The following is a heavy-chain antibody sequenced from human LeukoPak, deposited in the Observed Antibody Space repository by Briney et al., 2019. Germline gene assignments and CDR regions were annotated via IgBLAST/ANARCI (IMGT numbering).Heavy chain of an antibody. CDR2: IYWDDEK. J-gene: IGHJ3*02. Sequence: ESGPTLVKPTQTITLTCTFSGVSLTTSEMAVGWIRQPPGKALGWLALIYWDDEKRYRSSLKSRLSITKDTSKDQVVLTMTNMDPVDTATYYCARGFGGDHGDAFDIWGQGTMVTVSS. V-gene: IGHV2-5*02. CDR1: GVSLTTSEMA. CDR3: ARGFGGDHGDAFDI. D-gene: IGHD2-21*01.